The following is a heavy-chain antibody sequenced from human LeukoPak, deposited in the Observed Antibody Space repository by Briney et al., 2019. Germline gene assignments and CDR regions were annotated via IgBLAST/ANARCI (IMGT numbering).Heavy chain of an antibody. Sequence: SETLSLTCAVYVGSFSGYYWSWIRQPPGKGPEWIGEINHRGSTKCNPSLKSRVTISVDTSKNQFSLKLSSVTATDTAVYYCARGLFFGGSYYGTFDIWGQGTMVTVSS. D-gene: IGHD1-26*01. CDR3: ARGLFFGGSYYGTFDI. CDR1: VGSFSGYY. V-gene: IGHV4-34*01. J-gene: IGHJ3*02. CDR2: INHRGST.